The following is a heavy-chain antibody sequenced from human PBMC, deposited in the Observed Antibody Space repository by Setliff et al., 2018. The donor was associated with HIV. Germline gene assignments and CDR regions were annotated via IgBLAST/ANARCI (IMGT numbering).Heavy chain of an antibody. Sequence: GGSLRLSCAASGFTFSNYVIDWVRQAPGKGLEWISGISGSGVNSYYADSVKGRFTISRDNSKNTVYLQMTSLRAEDTAVYYCARSPGMFDYWGQGTPVTVSS. D-gene: IGHD1-1*01. CDR1: GFTFSNYV. CDR3: ARSPGMFDY. V-gene: IGHV3-23*01. CDR2: ISGSGVNS. J-gene: IGHJ4*02.